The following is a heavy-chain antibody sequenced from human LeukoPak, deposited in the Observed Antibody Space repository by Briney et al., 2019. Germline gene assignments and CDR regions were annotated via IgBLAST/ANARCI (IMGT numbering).Heavy chain of an antibody. V-gene: IGHV1-46*01. D-gene: IGHD3-22*01. CDR1: GYTFTSYY. Sequence: ASVKVSCKASGYTFTSYYMHWVRQAPGQELEWMGIINPSGGSTSYAQKFQGRVTMTRDMSTSTVCMELSSLRSEDTAVYYCARVPSGHHYYDSSGYFDYWGQGTLVTVSS. CDR2: INPSGGST. J-gene: IGHJ4*02. CDR3: ARVPSGHHYYDSSGYFDY.